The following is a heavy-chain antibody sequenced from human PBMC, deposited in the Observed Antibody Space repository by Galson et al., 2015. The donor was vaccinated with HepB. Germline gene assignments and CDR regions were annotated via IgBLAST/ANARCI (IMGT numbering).Heavy chain of an antibody. V-gene: IGHV1-18*01. Sequence: SVKVSCKASGYSFTTYGFSWVRQAPGQGLEWMGWISADNANTNYPQRFQGRVTMTADTSTSTVYLELRSLRSDDTAVYYCARDVGWAPGGRIDYWGQGTLVTVSP. CDR1: GYSFTTYG. D-gene: IGHD1-26*01. CDR3: ARDVGWAPGGRIDY. J-gene: IGHJ4*02. CDR2: ISADNANT.